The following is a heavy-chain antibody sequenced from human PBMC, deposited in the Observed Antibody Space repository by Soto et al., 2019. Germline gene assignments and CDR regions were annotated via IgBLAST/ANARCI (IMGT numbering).Heavy chain of an antibody. CDR3: AREILHTVEAFDI. D-gene: IGHD2-21*01. CDR2: ITSSGDTI. Sequence: EVQVVESGGGLEQPGGSLSLSCAASGFTFSNYEMNWVRQAPGTGLEWVSYITSSGDTIYYADAVKGRFTVSRDNANNSLSLQMHRLRAYDTAVYYCAREILHTVEAFDIWGQGTMVTVS. J-gene: IGHJ3*02. CDR1: GFTFSNYE. V-gene: IGHV3-48*03.